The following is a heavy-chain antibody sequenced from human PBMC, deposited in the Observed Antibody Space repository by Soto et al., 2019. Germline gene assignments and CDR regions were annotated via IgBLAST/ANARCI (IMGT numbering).Heavy chain of an antibody. V-gene: IGHV4-31*03. CDR3: ARRIVATETFDY. Sequence: SETLSLTCTVSGGSISSGGYFWSWIRQLPGKGLEWVGYIYYSGTTYYNPSLKSRVTISVDTSKNQFSLTVTSVTAADTAVYYCARRIVATETFDYWGQGTQVTVSS. J-gene: IGHJ4*02. CDR2: IYYSGTT. CDR1: GGSISSGGYF. D-gene: IGHD5-12*01.